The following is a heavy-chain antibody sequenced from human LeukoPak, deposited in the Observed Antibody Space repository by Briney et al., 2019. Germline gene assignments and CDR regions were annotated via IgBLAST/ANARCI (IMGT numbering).Heavy chain of an antibody. J-gene: IGHJ4*02. CDR1: GGSISSYY. V-gene: IGHV4-4*07. D-gene: IGHD2-21*02. CDR2: VYSSGST. CDR3: ARDRLPIVVVTAPDY. Sequence: PSETLSLTCTVSGGSISSYYWSWIRQPAGKGLECIGRVYSSGSTNYNPSLKSRVTMSIDTSKNQFSLKLTSVTAADTAVYYCARDRLPIVVVTAPDYWGQGTLVTVSS.